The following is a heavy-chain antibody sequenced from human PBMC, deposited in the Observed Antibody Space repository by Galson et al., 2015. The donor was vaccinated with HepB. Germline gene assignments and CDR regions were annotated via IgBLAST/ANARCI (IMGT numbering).Heavy chain of an antibody. CDR3: TRGSQSSGWYASDY. D-gene: IGHD6-19*01. CDR2: ISWDAVST. J-gene: IGHJ4*02. V-gene: IGHV3-43*01. Sequence: SLRLSCAASRFTFDDHTMQWVRQVPGKGLEWISLISWDAVSTYYADSVKGRFAISRDNNKNSLYLQMNSLKTEDTAFYYCTRGSQSSGWYASDYWGQGTLVIVSS. CDR1: RFTFDDHT.